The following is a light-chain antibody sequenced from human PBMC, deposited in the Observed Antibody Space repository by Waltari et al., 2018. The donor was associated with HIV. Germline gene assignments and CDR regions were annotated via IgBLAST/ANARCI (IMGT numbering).Light chain of an antibody. Sequence: DIQMTQSPSSLSASVGDRVTITCRASQSISSYLNWYQQKPGKAPKLLIYAASSLQSGVPSRFSGSGSGTDFTLTIISLQPEDFATYYCQQSYRTPYTFGQGTKLEI. V-gene: IGKV1-39*01. CDR1: QSISSY. CDR2: AAS. CDR3: QQSYRTPYT. J-gene: IGKJ2*01.